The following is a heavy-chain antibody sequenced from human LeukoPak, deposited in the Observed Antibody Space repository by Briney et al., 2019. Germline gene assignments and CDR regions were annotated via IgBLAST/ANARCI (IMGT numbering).Heavy chain of an antibody. D-gene: IGHD3-22*01. CDR2: ISAYNGNT. Sequence: ASVKVSCKASGYTFTSYGISWVRQAPGQGLEWMGWISAYNGNTNYAQKLQGRVTMTRDTSTSTVYMELSSLRSEDTAVYYCARDHGNYDSSGYYFDYWGQGTLVTVSS. CDR3: ARDHGNYDSSGYYFDY. CDR1: GYTFTSYG. J-gene: IGHJ4*02. V-gene: IGHV1-18*01.